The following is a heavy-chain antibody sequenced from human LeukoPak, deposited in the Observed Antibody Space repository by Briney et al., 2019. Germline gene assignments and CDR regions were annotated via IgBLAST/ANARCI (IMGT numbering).Heavy chain of an antibody. D-gene: IGHD3-10*01. Sequence: GGSLRLSCETSGFLFSGFGMHWVRQSPGKGLEWIAFISYDGSKKYYGDSVKGRFTISRDSSKNILYLQMNALTTEDTAVYYCAKDRGSGTYYLIPDYWGQGTLVIVSS. V-gene: IGHV3-30*02. CDR2: ISYDGSKK. J-gene: IGHJ4*02. CDR3: AKDRGSGTYYLIPDY. CDR1: GFLFSGFG.